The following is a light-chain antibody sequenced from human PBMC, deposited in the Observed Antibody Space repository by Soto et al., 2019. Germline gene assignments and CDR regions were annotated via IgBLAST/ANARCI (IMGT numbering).Light chain of an antibody. J-gene: IGLJ3*02. CDR1: SSDVGGYNF. Sequence: QSALTQPPSASGSPGQSVTISCTGTSSDVGGYNFVSWYQQHPGKAPKFMIYEVSKRPSGVPDRFSGSKSGNTASLTVSGLQAEDEADYYCSSYAGGIKWVFGGVTKVTVL. V-gene: IGLV2-8*01. CDR2: EVS. CDR3: SSYAGGIKWV.